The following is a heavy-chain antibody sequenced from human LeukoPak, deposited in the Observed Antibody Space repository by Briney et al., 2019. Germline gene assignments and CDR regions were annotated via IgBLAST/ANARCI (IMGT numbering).Heavy chain of an antibody. CDR3: ARDSIAVAGFAFDI. J-gene: IGHJ3*02. CDR1: GYTFTSYG. V-gene: IGHV1-18*01. Sequence: GASVTVSCTASGYTFTSYGTSWVRQAPGQGLEWMGWISAYNGNTNYAQKLQGRVTMTTDTSTSTAYMELRSLRSDDTAVYYCARDSIAVAGFAFDIWGQGTMVTVSS. D-gene: IGHD6-19*01. CDR2: ISAYNGNT.